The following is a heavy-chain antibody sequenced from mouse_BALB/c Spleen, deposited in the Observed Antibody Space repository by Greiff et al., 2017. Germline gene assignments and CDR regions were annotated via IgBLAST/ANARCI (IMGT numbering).Heavy chain of an antibody. V-gene: IGHV5-17*02. Sequence: EVHLVESGGGLVQPGGSRNLSCAASGFTFTSFGMHWVRQAPEKGLVWFVYISSGSSTTYYADTVKGRFTISRDNPKNTLFLQMTSLRSEDTAMYYCAGYDVGPFAYWGQGTLVTVSA. CDR3: AGYDVGPFAY. J-gene: IGHJ3*01. D-gene: IGHD2-12*01. CDR2: ISSGSSTT. CDR1: GFTFTSFG.